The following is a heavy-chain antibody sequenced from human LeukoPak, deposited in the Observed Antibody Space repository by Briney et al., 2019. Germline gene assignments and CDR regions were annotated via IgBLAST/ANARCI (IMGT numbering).Heavy chain of an antibody. Sequence: PGGSLRLSCAASGLTVSSNYMSWVRQAPGKGLEWVSVIYSGGSTYYADSVKGRFTISRDNSKNTLFLQMNSLRAEDTAVYYCARSSCNSCYRGVWYYFDYWGQGTLVTVSS. CDR3: ARSSCNSCYRGVWYYFDY. J-gene: IGHJ4*02. CDR1: GLTVSSNY. D-gene: IGHD2-2*01. V-gene: IGHV3-66*01. CDR2: IYSGGST.